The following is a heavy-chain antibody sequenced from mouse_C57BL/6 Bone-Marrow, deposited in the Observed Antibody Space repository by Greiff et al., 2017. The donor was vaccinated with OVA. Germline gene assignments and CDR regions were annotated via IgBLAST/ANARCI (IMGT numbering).Heavy chain of an antibody. J-gene: IGHJ2*01. CDR3: TTLLTGY. Sequence: QVHVKQSGAELVRPGASVTLSCKASGYTFTDYEMHWVKQTPVHGLEWIGAIDPETGGTAYNQKFKGKAILTADKSSSTAYMELRSLTSEDSAVYYCTTLLTGYWGQGTTLTVSS. D-gene: IGHD4-1*01. V-gene: IGHV1-15*01. CDR2: IDPETGGT. CDR1: GYTFTDYE.